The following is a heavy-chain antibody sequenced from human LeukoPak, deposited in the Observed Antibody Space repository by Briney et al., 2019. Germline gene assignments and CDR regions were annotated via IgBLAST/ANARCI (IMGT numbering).Heavy chain of an antibody. V-gene: IGHV3-23*01. Sequence: GGSLSLSCAVSGFTFSSYAMTSLRRAPGKGLEWVSAISGGGDYIYYGDSVKGRFTSSRDNSESTLYLQMNNLRAEDTAVYYCAKNRGTGMAFYDHWGQGTQVTVSS. CDR2: ISGGGDYI. J-gene: IGHJ4*02. CDR1: GFTFSSYA. D-gene: IGHD5-18*01. CDR3: AKNRGTGMAFYDH.